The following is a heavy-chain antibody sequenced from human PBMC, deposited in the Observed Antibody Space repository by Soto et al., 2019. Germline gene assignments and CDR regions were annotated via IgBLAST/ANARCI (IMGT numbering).Heavy chain of an antibody. CDR1: GFTFSSYS. CDR3: ARYGDYEYYYYYYYMDV. CDR2: ISSSSSYI. V-gene: IGHV3-21*01. J-gene: IGHJ6*03. Sequence: GGSLRLSCAASGFTFSSYSMNWVRQAPGKGLEWVSSISSSSSYIYYADSVKGRFTISRDNAKNSLYLQMNSLRAEDTAVYYCARYGDYEYYYYYYYMDVWGKGTTVTVSS. D-gene: IGHD4-17*01.